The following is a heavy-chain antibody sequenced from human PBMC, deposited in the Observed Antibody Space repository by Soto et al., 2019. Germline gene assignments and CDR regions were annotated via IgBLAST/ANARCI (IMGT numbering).Heavy chain of an antibody. J-gene: IGHJ6*02. V-gene: IGHV4-61*08. CDR3: ARVVQKDGGLLSNYYYGLDV. CDR2: IHYSGSA. D-gene: IGHD3-10*01. CDR1: GGSVTGGDYD. Sequence: SETLSLTCTVSGGSVTGGDYDWSWIRQPPGKGLEWIGYIHYSGSANYNPSLKSRVTISVDTSKNQFSLKLSSVTAADTAVYYCARVVQKDGGLLSNYYYGLDVWGQGTPVTVSS.